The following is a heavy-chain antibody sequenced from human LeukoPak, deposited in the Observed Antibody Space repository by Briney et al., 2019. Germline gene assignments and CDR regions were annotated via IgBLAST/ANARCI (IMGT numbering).Heavy chain of an antibody. CDR3: AKDRIPVAGRQDIWDY. CDR2: ISGSGDRT. Sequence: LTGGSLRLSCVGAGFTFSNYAMTWVRQAPGKGLGWVSGISGSGDRTYYADSVKGRFTISRDNSKNTLYLQMNSLTDDDSAVYYCAKDRIPVAGRQDIWDYWGQGTLVTISS. CDR1: GFTFSNYA. J-gene: IGHJ4*02. V-gene: IGHV3-23*01. D-gene: IGHD6-19*01.